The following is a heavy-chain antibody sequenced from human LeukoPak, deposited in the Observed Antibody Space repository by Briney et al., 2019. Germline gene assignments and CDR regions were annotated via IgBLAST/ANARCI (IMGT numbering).Heavy chain of an antibody. CDR1: GFTFSSYE. Sequence: GGSLRLSCAASGFTFSSYEMNWVRQAPGKGLEWVSFIGSSGATIYYADSVKGRFTISRDNAKDSLYLRMNSLRAEDTAVYYCARLSDALDYWGQGTLVTVSS. V-gene: IGHV3-48*03. D-gene: IGHD2-21*02. CDR2: IGSSGATI. J-gene: IGHJ4*02. CDR3: ARLSDALDY.